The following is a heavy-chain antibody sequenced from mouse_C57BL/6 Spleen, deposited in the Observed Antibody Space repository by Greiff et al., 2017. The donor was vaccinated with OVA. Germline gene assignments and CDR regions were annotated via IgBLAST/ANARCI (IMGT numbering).Heavy chain of an antibody. V-gene: IGHV1-52*01. J-gene: IGHJ2*01. CDR3: ARYGNYSYYFDY. CDR1: GYTFTSYW. D-gene: IGHD2-1*01. CDR2: IDPSDSET. Sequence: QVQLQQPGAELVRPGSSVKLSCKASGYTFTSYWMHWVKQRPIQGLEWIGNIDPSDSETHYNQKFKDKATLTVDKSSSTAYMQLSSLTSEDSAVYYCARYGNYSYYFDYWGQGTTLTVSS.